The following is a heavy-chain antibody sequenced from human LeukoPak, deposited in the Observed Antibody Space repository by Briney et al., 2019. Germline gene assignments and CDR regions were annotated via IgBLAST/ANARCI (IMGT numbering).Heavy chain of an antibody. CDR3: ARYYCSSSCLNFDY. CDR1: GFSFSNYW. D-gene: IGHD2-2*01. J-gene: IGHJ4*02. V-gene: IGHV3-7*01. Sequence: TGGSLRLSCAAFGFSFSNYWMSWVRPAPGKGLEWVANIKPDGGEKYYVDSVKGRFIISRDNAKNSLYLQMNSLRAEDTAVYYCARYYCSSSCLNFDYWGQGTLVTVSS. CDR2: IKPDGGEK.